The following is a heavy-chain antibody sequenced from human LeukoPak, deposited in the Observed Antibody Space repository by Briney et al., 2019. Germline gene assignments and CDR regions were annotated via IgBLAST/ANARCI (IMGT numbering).Heavy chain of an antibody. D-gene: IGHD1-26*01. V-gene: IGHV3-11*04. CDR1: GFTFSDYY. CDR2: ISSSGSTI. Sequence: GGSLRLSCAASGFTFSDYYMSWIRQAPGKGLEWVSYISSSGSTIYYADSVKGRFTISRDNAKNSLYLQMNNLSPDDTAVYFCARDPYSGNYGDDYYYYMDVWGKGTTVIISS. CDR3: ARDPYSGNYGDDYYYYMDV. J-gene: IGHJ6*03.